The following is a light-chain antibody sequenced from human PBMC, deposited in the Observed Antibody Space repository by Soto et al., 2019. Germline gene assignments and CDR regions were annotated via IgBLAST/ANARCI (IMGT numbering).Light chain of an antibody. CDR1: ISNIGAGYD. V-gene: IGLV1-40*01. CDR3: QSYDSSLSGYV. CDR2: GNS. Sequence: QSVLPQPPSVSWATVHSITISCTWNISNIGAGYDVHWYQQLPGTAPKHLIYGNSNRPSGVPDRFSGSKSGTSASLAITGLQAEDEADYYCQSYDSSLSGYVFGTGTKVTVL. J-gene: IGLJ1*01.